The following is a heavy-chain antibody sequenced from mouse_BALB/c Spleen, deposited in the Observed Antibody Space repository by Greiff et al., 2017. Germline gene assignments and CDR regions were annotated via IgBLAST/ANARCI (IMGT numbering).Heavy chain of an antibody. D-gene: IGHD3-2*02. V-gene: IGHV1-69*01. J-gene: IGHJ4*01. CDR3: ARSGGYDAMDY. Sequence: VQLQQPGAELVMPGASVKMSCKASGYTFTDYWMHWVKQRPGQGLEWIGAFDTSDSYTSYNQKFKGKATLTVDESSSTAYMQLSSLTSEDSAVYYCARSGGYDAMDYWGQGTSVTVSS. CDR1: GYTFTDYW. CDR2: FDTSDSYT.